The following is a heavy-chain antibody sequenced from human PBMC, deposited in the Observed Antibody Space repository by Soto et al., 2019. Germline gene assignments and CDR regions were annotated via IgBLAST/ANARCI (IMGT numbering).Heavy chain of an antibody. J-gene: IGHJ6*02. V-gene: IGHV6-1*01. CDR3: ASGLARGPGSLNYGMDV. CDR1: GDSVSSNSAA. Sequence: SQTLSLTCAISGDSVSSNSAAWNWIRQSPSRGLEWLGRTYYRSKWYNDYAVSVKSRITINPDTSKNQFSLQLNSVTPEDTAVYYCASGLARGPGSLNYGMDVWGQGTTVTVSS. D-gene: IGHD6-6*01. CDR2: TYYRSKWYN.